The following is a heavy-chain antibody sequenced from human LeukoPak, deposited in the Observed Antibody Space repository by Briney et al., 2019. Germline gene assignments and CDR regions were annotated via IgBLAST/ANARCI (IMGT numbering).Heavy chain of an antibody. Sequence: GGSLRLSCAGSGYTFSRAWMNGVGQIPGKGREWVGRNKSKIDGETRDYAAPVKDRFTISRDDSQNTLYLQMNSLKTEDTAVYYCTTGWTSTSHDGYWGQGTLVIVSS. D-gene: IGHD1-1*01. CDR3: TTGWTSTSHDGY. CDR2: NKSKIDGETR. CDR1: GYTFSRAW. J-gene: IGHJ4*02. V-gene: IGHV3-15*07.